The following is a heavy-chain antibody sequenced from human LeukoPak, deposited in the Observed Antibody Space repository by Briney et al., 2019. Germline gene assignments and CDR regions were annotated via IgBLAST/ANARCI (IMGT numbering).Heavy chain of an antibody. J-gene: IGHJ5*02. D-gene: IGHD3-9*01. CDR1: DDKCNSDD. V-gene: IGHV1-18*01. CDR2: ISAYNGNT. CDR3: ARNRYDILTGYEENWFDP. Sequence: VTVKVSWKATDDKCNSDDISWVRQAPGQRLKWMGWISAYNGNTNYAQKLQGRVTMTTDTSTSTAYMELRSLRSDDTAVYYCARNRYDILTGYEENWFDPWGQGTLVTVSS.